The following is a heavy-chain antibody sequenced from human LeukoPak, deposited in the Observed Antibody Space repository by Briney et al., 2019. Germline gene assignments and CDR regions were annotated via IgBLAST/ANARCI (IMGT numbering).Heavy chain of an antibody. D-gene: IGHD1-26*01. J-gene: IGHJ4*02. CDR2: INSDGSST. Sequence: GGSLRLSCAASGFTFSSYWMHWVRQAPGKGLVWVSRINSDGSSTSYADSVKGRFTISRDNAKNTLYLQMENLRAEDTGMYYCARGTGSYHSLGHWGQGTLVTLSS. CDR3: ARGTGSYHSLGH. V-gene: IGHV3-74*01. CDR1: GFTFSSYW.